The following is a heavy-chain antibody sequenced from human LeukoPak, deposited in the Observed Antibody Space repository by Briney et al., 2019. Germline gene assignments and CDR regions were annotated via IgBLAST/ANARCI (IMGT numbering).Heavy chain of an antibody. CDR3: VRRGDASSGWGDHDF. CDR2: IGGSGDKT. V-gene: IGHV3-23*01. CDR1: GFTFNRNA. Sequence: GGSLRLSCAASGFTFNRNAINWVRQAPGKGLEWVSTIGGSGDKTFYADSVKGRFTISRDNSKNMVHLQMNSLTGEDTALYYCVRRGDASSGWGDHDFWGQGALVTVSS. D-gene: IGHD6-19*01. J-gene: IGHJ4*02.